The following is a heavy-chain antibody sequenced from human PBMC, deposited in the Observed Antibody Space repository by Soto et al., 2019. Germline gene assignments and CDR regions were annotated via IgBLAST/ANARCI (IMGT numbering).Heavy chain of an antibody. CDR3: AKDLWVVPAAQAAYYYYYGMDV. CDR2: ISYDGSNK. Sequence: QVQLVESGGGVVQPGRSLRLSCAASGFTFSSYGMHWVRQAPGKGLEWVAVISYDGSNKYYADSVKGRFTISRDNSKNTLYLQMNSLRAEDTAVYYCAKDLWVVPAAQAAYYYYYGMDVWGQGTTVTVSS. V-gene: IGHV3-30*18. D-gene: IGHD2-2*01. CDR1: GFTFSSYG. J-gene: IGHJ6*02.